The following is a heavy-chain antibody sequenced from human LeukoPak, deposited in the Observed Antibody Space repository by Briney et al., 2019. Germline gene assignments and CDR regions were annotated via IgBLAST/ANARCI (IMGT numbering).Heavy chain of an antibody. CDR3: ARSSGAGTFSY. J-gene: IGHJ4*02. Sequence: SETLSLTCTASGDSISRSTYYWAWIRQPPGKGLEWIGSVYYGRSPYFNPSLESRATISVDTSKNHFSLKMSSVTAADTAVYYCARSSGAGTFSYWGQGTLVTVSS. D-gene: IGHD6-25*01. CDR1: GDSISRSTYY. CDR2: VYYGRSP. V-gene: IGHV4-39*02.